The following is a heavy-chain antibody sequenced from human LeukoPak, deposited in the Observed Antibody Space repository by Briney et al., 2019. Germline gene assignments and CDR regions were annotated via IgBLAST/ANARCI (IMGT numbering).Heavy chain of an antibody. CDR3: ARVGDHFHWYLDL. CDR2: LYSGSST. Sequence: GGSLRLSCAASGFTVITNYMNWSRKAPGKGLEWVSILYSGSSTYYADSVEGRFIVSRDSSKNTLSLQMNDLRAEDTAVYYCARVGDHFHWYLDLWGRGTLVTVSS. V-gene: IGHV3-53*01. J-gene: IGHJ2*01. CDR1: GFTVITNY. D-gene: IGHD3-3*02.